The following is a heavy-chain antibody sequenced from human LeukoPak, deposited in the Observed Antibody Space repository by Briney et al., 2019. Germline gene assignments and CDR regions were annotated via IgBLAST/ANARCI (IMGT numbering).Heavy chain of an antibody. V-gene: IGHV3-30-3*01. Sequence: GRSLRLSCAASGFTFSSYAMHWVRQAPGKGLEWVAVISYGGSNKYYADSVKGRFTISRDNSKNTLYLQMNSLRAEDTAVYYCASYVISGSYFDYWGQGTLVTVSS. J-gene: IGHJ4*02. CDR2: ISYGGSNK. D-gene: IGHD1-26*01. CDR1: GFTFSSYA. CDR3: ASYVISGSYFDY.